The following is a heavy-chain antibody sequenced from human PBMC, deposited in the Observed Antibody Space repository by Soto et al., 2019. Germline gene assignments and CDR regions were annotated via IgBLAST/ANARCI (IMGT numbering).Heavy chain of an antibody. V-gene: IGHV5-10-1*01. Sequence: LGESLKISCKGSGYSFAGYWITWVRQKPGKGLEWMGRIDPSDSQTYYSPSFRGHVTISATKSITTVFLQWSSLSASDTSMYYCARQIYDSDTGPNFQYYFDSWGRGTPVTVAS. D-gene: IGHD3-22*01. J-gene: IGHJ4*02. CDR3: ARQIYDSDTGPNFQYYFDS. CDR2: IDPSDSQT. CDR1: GYSFAGYW.